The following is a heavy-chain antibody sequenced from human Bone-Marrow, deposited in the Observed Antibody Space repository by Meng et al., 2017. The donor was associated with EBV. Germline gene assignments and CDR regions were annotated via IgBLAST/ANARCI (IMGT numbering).Heavy chain of an antibody. CDR1: GGSNSSSNG. CDR2: IYHSGST. Sequence: QLEEAGPGLAQPWGILSPTCAVSGGSNSSSNGWIRDRPRPGKGLEWIREIYHSGSTSYNPSIGSLVTISEDKTKNQVSLKLSAVAAADTVVYYCAQRERWGLDPWGQGTLVTVSS. CDR3: AQRERWGLDP. V-gene: IGHV4-4*02. D-gene: IGHD3-16*01. J-gene: IGHJ5*02.